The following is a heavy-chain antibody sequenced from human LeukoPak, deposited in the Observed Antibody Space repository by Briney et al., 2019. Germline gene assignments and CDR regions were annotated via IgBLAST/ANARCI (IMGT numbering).Heavy chain of an antibody. D-gene: IGHD2-21*02. V-gene: IGHV1-69*04. J-gene: IGHJ4*02. CDR3: ARGSIVVVTAILH. CDR1: GGTFSSYA. Sequence: ASVKVSCKASGGTFSSYAISWVRQDPGQGLEWMGRIIPILGIANYAQKFQGRVTITADKSTSTAYMELSSLRSEDTAVYYCARGSIVVVTAILHWGQGTLVTVSS. CDR2: IIPILGIA.